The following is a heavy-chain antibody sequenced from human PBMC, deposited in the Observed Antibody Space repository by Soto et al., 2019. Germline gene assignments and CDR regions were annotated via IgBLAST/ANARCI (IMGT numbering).Heavy chain of an antibody. D-gene: IGHD3-22*01. J-gene: IGHJ5*02. Sequence: QVPLQESGPGLVKPSETLSLTCTVSGASINTYYWSWIRQPPGKGLEWIGYISYSGSTNYNPSLKSRVTISADTSNNQFSLKLSSVTAADTAVYYCATLYESRGYYHKGWFGPWGQGILVTVSS. CDR3: ATLYESRGYYHKGWFGP. V-gene: IGHV4-59*01. CDR2: ISYSGST. CDR1: GASINTYY.